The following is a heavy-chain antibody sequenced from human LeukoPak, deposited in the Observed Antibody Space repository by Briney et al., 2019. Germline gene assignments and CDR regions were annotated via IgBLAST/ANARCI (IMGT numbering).Heavy chain of an antibody. J-gene: IGHJ6*04. CDR2: ISKSGSTK. CDR3: AELGITMIGGV. V-gene: IGHV3-11*04. CDR1: GFTFSDYN. Sequence: GGSLRLSCAAFGFTFSDYNMRWIRQAPGKGLEWLSYISKSGSTKYYADSVKGRFTISRDNAKNSLYLQMNSLRAEDTAVYYCAELGITMIGGVWGKGTTVTISS. D-gene: IGHD3-10*02.